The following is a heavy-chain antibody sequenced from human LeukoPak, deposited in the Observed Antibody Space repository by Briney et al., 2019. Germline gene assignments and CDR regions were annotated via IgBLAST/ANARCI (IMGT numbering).Heavy chain of an antibody. D-gene: IGHD2-2*01. V-gene: IGHV4-59*01. CDR3: ARSSGIVVVPAAYYDY. CDR2: IYYSGST. J-gene: IGHJ4*02. Sequence: SETLSLTCTVSGGSISSYYWSWLRQPPGKGLEWVGYIYYSGSTNYNPSLKSRVTISVDTSKNQFSLKLSSVTAADTAVYYCARSSGIVVVPAAYYDYWGQGTLVTVSS. CDR1: GGSISSYY.